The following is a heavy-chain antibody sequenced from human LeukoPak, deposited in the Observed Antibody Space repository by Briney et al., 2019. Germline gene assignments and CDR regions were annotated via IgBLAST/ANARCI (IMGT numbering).Heavy chain of an antibody. CDR1: GGSFSGYY. CDR3: ARGLYYYDSSGYYLYYFDY. D-gene: IGHD3-22*01. J-gene: IGHJ4*02. V-gene: IGHV4-34*01. CDR2: INHSGST. Sequence: SETLSLTCAVYGGSFSGYYWSWIRQPPGKGLEWIGEINHSGSTNYNPSLKSRVTISVDTSKNQFSLKLSSVTAADTAVYYCARGLYYYDSSGYYLYYFDYWGQGTLVTVSS.